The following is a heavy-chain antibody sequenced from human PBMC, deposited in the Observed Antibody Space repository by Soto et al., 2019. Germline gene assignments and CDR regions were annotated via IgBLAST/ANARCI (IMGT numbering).Heavy chain of an antibody. Sequence: SVKVSCKASGGTFSSYALSWVRPAPGQLLEWMGVIIPILRTANYAQKFQGRATITADKSTSTAYMALSSLRSEDTAVYYCASPGEMATLRVGDYYGMEDGGQGPTVNVSS. CDR2: IIPILRTA. V-gene: IGHV1-69*10. D-gene: IGHD5-12*01. J-gene: IGHJ6*02. CDR3: ASPGEMATLRVGDYYGMED. CDR1: GGTFSSYA.